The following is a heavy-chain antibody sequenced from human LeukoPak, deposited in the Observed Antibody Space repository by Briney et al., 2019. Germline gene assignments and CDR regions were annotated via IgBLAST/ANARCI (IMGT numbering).Heavy chain of an antibody. J-gene: IGHJ2*01. CDR3: ARDRIAAAGPTHWYFDL. CDR2: ISSSGSTI. Sequence: PGGSLRLSCAASGFTFSDYYMSWIRQAPGKGLELVSYISSSGSTIYYADSVKGRFTISRDNAKNSLYLQMNSLRAEDTAVYYCARDRIAAAGPTHWYFDLWGRGTLVTVSS. D-gene: IGHD6-13*01. CDR1: GFTFSDYY. V-gene: IGHV3-11*01.